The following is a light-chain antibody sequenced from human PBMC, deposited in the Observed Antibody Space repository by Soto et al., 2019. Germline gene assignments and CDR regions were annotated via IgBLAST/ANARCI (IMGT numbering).Light chain of an antibody. V-gene: IGLV1-51*01. J-gene: IGLJ2*01. CDR1: GSNIENNY. CDR3: GAWDSSLRTGVL. Sequence: QSVLTQPPSVSAAPGQKVTISCSGSGSNIENNYVSWYQQLPGTAPKLLIYDNNKRPSGIPDRFSGSKSGTSATLGITELQTGDEADYYCGAWDSSLRTGVLFGGGTKLTVL. CDR2: DNN.